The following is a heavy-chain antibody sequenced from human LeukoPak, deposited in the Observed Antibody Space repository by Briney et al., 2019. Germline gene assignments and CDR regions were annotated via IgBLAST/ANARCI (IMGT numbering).Heavy chain of an antibody. V-gene: IGHV1-8*02. Sequence: ASVKVSCKASGYTFTGYYMHWVRQAPGQGLEWMGRINPNSGNTGYAQKFQGRVTMTRNTSISTAYMELSSLRSEDTAVYYCARVPGLVIQTFYYYYGMDVWGQGTTVTVSS. CDR3: ARVPGLVIQTFYYYYGMDV. CDR2: INPNSGNT. D-gene: IGHD3/OR15-3a*01. J-gene: IGHJ6*02. CDR1: GYTFTGYY.